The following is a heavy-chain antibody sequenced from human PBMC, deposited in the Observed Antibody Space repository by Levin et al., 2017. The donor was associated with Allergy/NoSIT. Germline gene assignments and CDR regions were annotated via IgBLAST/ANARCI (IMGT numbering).Heavy chain of an antibody. D-gene: IGHD5-24*01. Sequence: PSETLSLTCSVSGDSISRGFFYWSWIRQPAGEGLEWIGRIYVTGSTTYSPSLKSRVTISLDRSKDQVSLKINSVTAADTVVYYCARYLEVFRGYNPYCYTDVWGKGTTVTVSS. J-gene: IGHJ6*03. CDR1: GDSISRGFFY. CDR3: ARYLEVFRGYNPYCYTDV. CDR2: IYVTGST. V-gene: IGHV4-61*02.